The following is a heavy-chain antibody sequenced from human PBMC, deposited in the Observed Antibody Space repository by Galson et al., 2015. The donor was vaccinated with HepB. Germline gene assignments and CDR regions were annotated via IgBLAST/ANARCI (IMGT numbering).Heavy chain of an antibody. CDR1: GFIFSTYS. CDR3: ARERVGATTGDLDY. CDR2: ISSGSSYI. Sequence: SLRLSCAASGFIFSTYSMNWVRQAPGKGLEWVSSISSGSSYICYADSVKGRFTISRDNAKSSLYLQMNSLRAEDTAVYYCARERVGATTGDLDYWGQGTLVTVSS. V-gene: IGHV3-21*01. D-gene: IGHD1-26*01. J-gene: IGHJ4*02.